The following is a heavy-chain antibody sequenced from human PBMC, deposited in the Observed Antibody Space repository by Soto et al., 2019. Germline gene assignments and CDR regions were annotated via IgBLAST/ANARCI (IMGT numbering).Heavy chain of an antibody. Sequence: PGGSLRLSRAASGFTFPRFGMHWVRQAPGKGLEWVALITYEGSQIYYADAVKGRFTISRDNGDNTLSLQMDNLRTEDTATYFCAKGRGEMNWANYYGLDVWGQGTTVTV. V-gene: IGHV3-30*18. CDR2: ITYEGSQI. D-gene: IGHD7-27*01. J-gene: IGHJ6*02. CDR3: AKGRGEMNWANYYGLDV. CDR1: GFTFPRFG.